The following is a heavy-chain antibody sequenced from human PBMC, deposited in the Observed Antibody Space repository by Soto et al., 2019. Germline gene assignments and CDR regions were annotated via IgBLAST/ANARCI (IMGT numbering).Heavy chain of an antibody. J-gene: IGHJ4*02. CDR1: GYSFSTYW. CDR2: INPGDSEI. CDR3: ARSFTILSPIDY. V-gene: IGHV5-51*01. Sequence: PGESLKISCVGSGYSFSTYWIAWVRQMPGKGLEWMGIINPGDSEITYSPSFQGQVTISADKSTSTAYLQWSSLEASDTAIYYCARSFTILSPIDYWGQGTLVTVSS. D-gene: IGHD3-3*01.